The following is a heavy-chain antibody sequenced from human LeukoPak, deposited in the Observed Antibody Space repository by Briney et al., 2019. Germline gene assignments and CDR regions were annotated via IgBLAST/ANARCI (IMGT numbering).Heavy chain of an antibody. Sequence: GGSLRLSCAASGFTFSSSAMSWVRQAPGKGLEWVSTISGSGDRTYYADSVKGRFTISRDNSKNTLFLHMNSLRAKDTAVYSCAKGYYGAGSYGWFDYWGQGTLVTVST. CDR3: AKGYYGAGSYGWFDY. D-gene: IGHD3-10*01. CDR1: GFTFSSSA. J-gene: IGHJ4*02. V-gene: IGHV3-23*01. CDR2: ISGSGDRT.